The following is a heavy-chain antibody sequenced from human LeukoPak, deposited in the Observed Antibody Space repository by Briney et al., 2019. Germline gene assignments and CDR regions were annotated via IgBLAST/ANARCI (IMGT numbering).Heavy chain of an antibody. CDR2: IYYSGST. CDR3: ARWGREGNWFDP. D-gene: IGHD5-24*01. J-gene: IGHJ5*02. V-gene: IGHV4-59*01. CDR1: GGSISSYY. Sequence: PETLSLTCTVSGGSISSYYWSWIRQPLGKGLEWIGYIYYSGSTNYNPSLKSRVTISVDTSKNQFSLKLSSVTAADTAVYYCARWGREGNWFDPWGQGTLVTVSS.